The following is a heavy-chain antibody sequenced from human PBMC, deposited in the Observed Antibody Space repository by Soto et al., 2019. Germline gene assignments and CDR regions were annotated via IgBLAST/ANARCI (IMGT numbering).Heavy chain of an antibody. Sequence: GGSLRLSCAASGFTFSSYSMNWVRQAPGKGLEWVSSISSSSSYIYYADSVKGRSTISRDNAKNSLYLQMNSLRAEDTAVYYCASSLAGPRIDYWGQGTLVTVSS. CDR1: GFTFSSYS. D-gene: IGHD6-19*01. J-gene: IGHJ4*02. CDR2: ISSSSSYI. V-gene: IGHV3-21*01. CDR3: ASSLAGPRIDY.